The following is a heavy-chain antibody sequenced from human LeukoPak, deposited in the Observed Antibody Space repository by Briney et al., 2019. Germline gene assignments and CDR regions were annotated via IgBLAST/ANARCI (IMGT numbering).Heavy chain of an antibody. D-gene: IGHD2-2*01. CDR3: ASAGAVVPAIYFDY. CDR2: INSDGSST. J-gene: IGHJ4*02. V-gene: IGHV3-74*01. Sequence: GGSLRLSCAASGFTFSSYWMHWVRQAPGKGLVWVSRINSDGSSTSYADSVKGRFTISRDNAKNTLYLQMNSLRAEDTAVYYCASAGAVVPAIYFDYWGQGTLDTVSS. CDR1: GFTFSSYW.